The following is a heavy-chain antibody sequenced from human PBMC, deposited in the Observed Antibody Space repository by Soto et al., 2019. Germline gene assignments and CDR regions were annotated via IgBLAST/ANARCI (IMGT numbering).Heavy chain of an antibody. V-gene: IGHV3-30*03. D-gene: IGHD6-13*01. CDR2: LSYEGSEE. CDR3: ALTRRSSLLEAAGPGFEY. CDR1: GFNFGVFG. J-gene: IGHJ4*02. Sequence: PGGSLRLSCAASGFNFGVFGMHWVRQAPGKGLEWLSVLSYEGSEEYYADSVRGRFTISRDNSKNTLFLQMDSLRVDDTGVYYCALTRRSSLLEAAGPGFEYWGQGTLVTVSS.